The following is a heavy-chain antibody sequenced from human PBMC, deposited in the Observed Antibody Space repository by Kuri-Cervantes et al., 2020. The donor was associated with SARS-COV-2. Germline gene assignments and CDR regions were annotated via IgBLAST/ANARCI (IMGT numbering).Heavy chain of an antibody. J-gene: IGHJ4*02. CDR2: IYYSGST. V-gene: IGHV4-39*01. D-gene: IGHD1-14*01. CDR1: GGSISSSSYY. CDR3: ARNSEPLDLGAGYFDY. Sequence: SETLSLTCTVSGGSISSSSYYWGWIRQPPGKGLEWIGSIYYSGSTYYNPSLKSRVTISVDTSKNQFSLKLSSVTAADTAVYYCARNSEPLDLGAGYFDYWGQGPRVTCAS.